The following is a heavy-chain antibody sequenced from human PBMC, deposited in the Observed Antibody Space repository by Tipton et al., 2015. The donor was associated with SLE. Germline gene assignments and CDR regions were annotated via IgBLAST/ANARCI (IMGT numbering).Heavy chain of an antibody. V-gene: IGHV4-31*03. CDR3: ARSGYSSGWCRGRFAI. J-gene: IGHJ4*02. CDR2: IYYSGST. D-gene: IGHD6-19*01. Sequence: TLSLTCTVSGGSISSGGYYWSRIRQHPGKGLEWIGYIYYSGSTYYNPSLKSRVTISVDTFKNQFFLMLRSVTAADTAVYYCARSGYSSGWCRGRFAIWGQGTLVAVSS. CDR1: GGSISSGGYY.